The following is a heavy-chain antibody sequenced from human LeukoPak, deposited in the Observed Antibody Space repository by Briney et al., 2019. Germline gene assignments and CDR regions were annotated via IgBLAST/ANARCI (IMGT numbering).Heavy chain of an antibody. CDR2: ISAYNGNT. V-gene: IGHV1-18*01. D-gene: IGHD2-2*01. CDR1: GYTFTSYA. Sequence: ASVKVSCKASGYTFTSYAMNWVRQAPGQGLEWMGWISAYNGNTNYAQKLQGRVTMTTDTSTSTAYMELRSLRSDDTAVYYCARDKGGYCSSTSCYSGWFDPWGQGTLVTVSS. CDR3: ARDKGGYCSSTSCYSGWFDP. J-gene: IGHJ5*02.